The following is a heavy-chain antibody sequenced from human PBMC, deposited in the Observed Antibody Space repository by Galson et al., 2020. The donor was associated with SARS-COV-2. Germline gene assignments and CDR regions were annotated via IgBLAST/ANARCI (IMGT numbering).Heavy chain of an antibody. CDR1: GLTFSGSA. J-gene: IGHJ5*02. CDR3: TIGYCGSTSCYPRFDP. CDR2: IKRKGITYAT. V-gene: IGHV3-73*01. Sequence: GGSLRLSCAASGLTFSGSAVHWVRQAPGKGLEWVGRIKRKGITYATAYAVSVNGRFTMSRDDSENTAYLQMNSLKIEDTAVYYCTIGYCGSTSCYPRFDPWGPGTLVTVSS. D-gene: IGHD2-2*03.